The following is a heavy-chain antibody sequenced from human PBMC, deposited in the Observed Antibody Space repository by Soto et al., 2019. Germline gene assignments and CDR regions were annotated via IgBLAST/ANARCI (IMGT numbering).Heavy chain of an antibody. CDR1: GFTFSHYA. V-gene: IGHV3-30-3*01. Sequence: QAQLVESGGGVVQPGRSLRLSCAASGFTFSHYAMHWVCQAPGKGLEWVAIISYDGSKKYYGDSVKGRFTISRDNSKNTLYLQMNSLRVEDTAVYYCARDVAGKNYFDPWGQGTPVTVSS. D-gene: IGHD1-7*01. CDR2: ISYDGSKK. CDR3: ARDVAGKNYFDP. J-gene: IGHJ5*02.